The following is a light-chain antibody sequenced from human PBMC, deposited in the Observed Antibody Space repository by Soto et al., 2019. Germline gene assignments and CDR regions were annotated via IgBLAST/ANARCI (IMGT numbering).Light chain of an antibody. CDR2: GSS. CDR1: QSVSSSY. CDR3: QQYGSSPPET. Sequence: EIVMTQSPGTLSLSPVETATLSSRPIQSVSSSYLAWNQQKPGQASRLMIYGSSRRDTGIADRSSGSGSGTGFALTISILEPEDFAVYYCQQYGSSPPETFGQGTKVDI. V-gene: IGKV3-20*01. J-gene: IGKJ1*01.